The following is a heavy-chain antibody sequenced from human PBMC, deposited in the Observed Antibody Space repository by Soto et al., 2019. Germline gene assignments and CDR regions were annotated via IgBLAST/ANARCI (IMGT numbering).Heavy chain of an antibody. D-gene: IGHD3-10*01. CDR1: GFTFSSCA. CDR2: ISGGGGST. J-gene: IGHJ5*02. V-gene: IGHV3-23*01. CDR3: AKDLPGALLPTCFHP. Sequence: GSLGLSCAASGFTFSSCAMNWVREAPGKGLEWVSAISGGGGSTYYADPVKGRFTISRDNSKNTLYLQMNSLGADDTAVYYCAKDLPGALLPTCFHPWDQGPLVTVSP.